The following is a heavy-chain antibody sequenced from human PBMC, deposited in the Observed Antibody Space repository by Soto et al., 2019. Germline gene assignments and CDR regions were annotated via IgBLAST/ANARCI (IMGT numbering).Heavy chain of an antibody. Sequence: PGGSLRLSCEASGFSFRSYGLHWVRQAPGKGLEWVGLISYDGSNQFYADYVRGRFTISRDNSNNTLYLQMTSLRVEDTALYYCAKDLFSGGSYPNWFDPWGHGTLVTVSS. CDR2: ISYDGSNQ. D-gene: IGHD1-26*01. V-gene: IGHV3-30*18. CDR3: AKDLFSGGSYPNWFDP. J-gene: IGHJ5*02. CDR1: GFSFRSYG.